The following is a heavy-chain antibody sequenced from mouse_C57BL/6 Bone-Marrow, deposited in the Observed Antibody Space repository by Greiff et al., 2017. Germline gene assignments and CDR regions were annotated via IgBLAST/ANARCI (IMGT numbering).Heavy chain of an antibody. V-gene: IGHV1-63*01. J-gene: IGHJ2*01. CDR1: GYTFTNYW. CDR3: ARSGLRRTEYYFDY. D-gene: IGHD2-4*01. CDR2: IYPGGGYT. Sequence: QVQLQQSGAELVRPGTSVKMSCKASGYTFTNYWIGWAKQRPGHGLAWIGDIYPGGGYTNYNEKFKGKATLTADKSSSTAYMQFSSLTSEDSAIYYCARSGLRRTEYYFDYWGQGTTPTVSS.